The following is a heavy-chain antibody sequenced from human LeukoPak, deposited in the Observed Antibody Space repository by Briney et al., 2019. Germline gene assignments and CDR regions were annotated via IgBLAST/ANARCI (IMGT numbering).Heavy chain of an antibody. D-gene: IGHD4-23*01. J-gene: IGHJ4*02. CDR2: VTSRGGT. CDR1: GFILSSHG. CDR3: ARGRPHGNDY. Sequence: PGGSLRLSCAASGFILSSHGMSWVRQAPGKRLEWVSTVTSRGGTDYTDSVKGRFIISRDNSKNTLLLQMNSLRVEDTAVYYCARGRPHGNDYWGQGTLVTVSS. V-gene: IGHV3-23*01.